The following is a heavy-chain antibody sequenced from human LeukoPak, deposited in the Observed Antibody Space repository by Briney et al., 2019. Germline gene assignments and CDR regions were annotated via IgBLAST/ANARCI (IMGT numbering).Heavy chain of an antibody. CDR1: GYTFTGYY. Sequence: ASVKVSCEASGYTFTGYYMYWVRQAPGQGLEWMGWINPNSGGTNYAQKFQGRVTMTRDTSISTAYMELSRLRSDDTAVYYCARDLPTIPKLLWFGEARDDAFDIWGQGTMVTVSS. J-gene: IGHJ3*02. V-gene: IGHV1-2*02. CDR2: INPNSGGT. CDR3: ARDLPTIPKLLWFGEARDDAFDI. D-gene: IGHD3-10*01.